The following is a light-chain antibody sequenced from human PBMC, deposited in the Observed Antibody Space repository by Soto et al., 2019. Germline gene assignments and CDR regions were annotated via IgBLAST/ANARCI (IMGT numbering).Light chain of an antibody. CDR3: QPYANCPQLT. V-gene: IGKV3-15*01. CDR2: GAS. J-gene: IGKJ4*01. Sequence: EIVMTQSPATLSLSPGERATLSCRASQSVSSNLAWYQQKPGQAPRLLIYGASTRATGVPARFSGSGSGTSFTLTISTLHSEYFAVYYRQPYANCPQLTLGFGAKVDSK. CDR1: QSVSSN.